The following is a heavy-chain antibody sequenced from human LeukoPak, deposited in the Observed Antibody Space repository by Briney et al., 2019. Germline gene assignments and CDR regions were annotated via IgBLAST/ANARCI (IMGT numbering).Heavy chain of an antibody. D-gene: IGHD3-16*01. J-gene: IGHJ4*02. V-gene: IGHV1-8*01. CDR1: GYTLTELS. CDR3: ARGPLKLGY. Sequence: ASVKVSCKVSGYTLTELSMHWVRQATGQGLEWMGWMNPNSGNTGYAQKFQGRVTTTRNTSISTAYMELSSLRSEDTAVYYCARGPLKLGYWGQGTLVTVSS. CDR2: MNPNSGNT.